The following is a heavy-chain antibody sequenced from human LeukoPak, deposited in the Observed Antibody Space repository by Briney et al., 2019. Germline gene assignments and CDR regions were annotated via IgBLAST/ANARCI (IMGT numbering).Heavy chain of an antibody. V-gene: IGHV1-24*01. J-gene: IGHJ4*02. CDR1: GYTLTELS. Sequence: ASVKVSCKVSGYTLTELSMHWVRQAPGKGLEWMGGFDPEDGETIYAQKFQGRVTMTEDTSTDTAYTELSSLRSEDTAVYYCASTGYCSSTSCPTLYYWGQGTLVTVSS. CDR3: ASTGYCSSTSCPTLYY. CDR2: FDPEDGET. D-gene: IGHD2-2*01.